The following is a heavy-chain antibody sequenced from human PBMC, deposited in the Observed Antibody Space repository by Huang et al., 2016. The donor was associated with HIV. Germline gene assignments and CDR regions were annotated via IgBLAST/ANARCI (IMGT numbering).Heavy chain of an antibody. Sequence: VQLVQSGAEVKKPGESLTISCKGSGYSFSSYWIAWVRQMPGKGLEWLGLIFPDDSDTTYSPAFEGQAPISADKSIGTAYLQGSSLKASDTAMYYCARRFSSSSGYFDYWGQGSLVTVSS. CDR2: IFPDDSDT. CDR3: ARRFSSSSGYFDY. CDR1: GYSFSSYW. V-gene: IGHV5-51*01. J-gene: IGHJ4*02. D-gene: IGHD6-6*01.